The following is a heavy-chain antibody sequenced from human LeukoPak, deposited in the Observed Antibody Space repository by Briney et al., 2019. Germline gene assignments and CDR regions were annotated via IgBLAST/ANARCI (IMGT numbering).Heavy chain of an antibody. J-gene: IGHJ5*02. D-gene: IGHD3-10*01. CDR2: IIPIFGTA. CDR1: GGTFSSYA. Sequence: ASVKVSCKASGGTFSSYAISWVRQAPGQGLERMGGIIPIFGTANYAQKFQGRVTITADESTSTAYMELSSLRSEDTAVYYCARDLSEYYYGSGSYNWFDPWGQGTLVTVSS. V-gene: IGHV1-69*13. CDR3: ARDLSEYYYGSGSYNWFDP.